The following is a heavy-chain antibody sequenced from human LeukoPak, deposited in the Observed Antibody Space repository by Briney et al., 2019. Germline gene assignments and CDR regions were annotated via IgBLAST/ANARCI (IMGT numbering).Heavy chain of an antibody. J-gene: IGHJ4*02. CDR1: AFTLSSNY. CDR2: IYSGGST. V-gene: IGHV3-66*01. CDR3: ARELGYGGGFDY. D-gene: IGHD5-18*01. Sequence: GGSLTLSCAASAFTLSSNYMSWVSQAPGKGREWVSVIYSGGSTYYADSVKGRFTISRDNSKNTLYLQMNSLRAEDTAVYYCARELGYGGGFDYWGQGTLVTVSS.